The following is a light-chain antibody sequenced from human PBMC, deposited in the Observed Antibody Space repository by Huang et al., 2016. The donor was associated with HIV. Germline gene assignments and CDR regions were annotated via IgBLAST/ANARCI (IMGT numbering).Light chain of an antibody. V-gene: IGKV3-20*01. CDR3: QHYGTSPQT. J-gene: IGKJ2*01. CDR2: VAS. CDR1: QSINNNY. Sequence: EIVLTQSPGTLSLSPGEGATLSCRASQSINNNYLAWFQQKPGQPPRLLIYVASSRATGVPDRFTGSGSGTDFSLTISRLETEDFAMCFCQHYGTSPQTFGQGTKLGIK.